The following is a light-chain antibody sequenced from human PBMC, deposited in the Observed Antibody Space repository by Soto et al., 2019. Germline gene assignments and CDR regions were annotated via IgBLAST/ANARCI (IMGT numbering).Light chain of an antibody. V-gene: IGKV3-20*01. Sequence: EIVLTQSPGTLSLSPGERATLSCRASQSVSSSYLAWYQQKPGQAPRLLLYGAYNRATGIPDRFSGSGSGTEFTLTISSLQSEDFAVYYCQQYATSPYTFGQGTRLEIK. CDR2: GAY. CDR3: QQYATSPYT. CDR1: QSVSSSY. J-gene: IGKJ5*01.